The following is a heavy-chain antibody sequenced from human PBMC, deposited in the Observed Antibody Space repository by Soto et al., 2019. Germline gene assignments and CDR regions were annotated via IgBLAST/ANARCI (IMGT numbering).Heavy chain of an antibody. CDR3: ARTIVATIRWRVFDY. Sequence: ASVKVSCKASGYTFTSYAMHWVRQAPGQRLEWMGWINAGNGNTKYSQKFQGRVTITRDTSASTAYMELSSLRSEDTAVYYCARTIVATIRWRVFDYWGQGTLVTVPQ. CDR2: INAGNGNT. V-gene: IGHV1-3*01. J-gene: IGHJ4*02. D-gene: IGHD5-12*01. CDR1: GYTFTSYA.